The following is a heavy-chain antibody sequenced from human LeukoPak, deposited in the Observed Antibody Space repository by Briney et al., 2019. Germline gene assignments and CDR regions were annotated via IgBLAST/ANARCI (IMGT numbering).Heavy chain of an antibody. J-gene: IGHJ4*02. Sequence: PGKSLTLSCVASQFRFPFSHYGMHWVRQAPGRGLGWVAVIWSDGTNQYYADSVKGRFTISRDNSKNTVYLHMNSLRAEDTAVYFCAKDAQRGFDYSNSLEYWGQGTLVTVSS. D-gene: IGHD4-11*01. V-gene: IGHV3-33*06. CDR2: IWSDGTNQ. CDR1: QFRFPFSHYG. CDR3: AKDAQRGFDYSNSLEY.